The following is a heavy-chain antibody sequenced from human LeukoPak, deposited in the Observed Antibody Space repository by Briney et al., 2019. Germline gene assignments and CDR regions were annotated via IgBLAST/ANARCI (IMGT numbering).Heavy chain of an antibody. CDR1: GGSFSGYY. Sequence: SETLSLTCALYGGSFSGYYWSWIRQPPGKGLEWIGEINHSGSTNYNPSLKSRVTISVDTSKNQFSLKLSSVTAADTAVYYCARGRYCSSTSCYWGLNWFDPWGQGTLVTVSS. J-gene: IGHJ5*02. D-gene: IGHD2-2*01. CDR3: ARGRYCSSTSCYWGLNWFDP. V-gene: IGHV4-34*01. CDR2: INHSGST.